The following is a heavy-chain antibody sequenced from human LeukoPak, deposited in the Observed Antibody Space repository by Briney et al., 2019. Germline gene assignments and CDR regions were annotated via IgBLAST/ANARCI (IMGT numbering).Heavy chain of an antibody. D-gene: IGHD6-19*01. Sequence: GGSERLSCAGSGFSFSSYGMHWLRQAPGKGLEWMAFIRSDGSNKYYADSVKGRFTISRDNSMNTLYLQMNSLRAEDTAVYYCARILDSAWGELGYWGQGTLVTVSS. CDR2: IRSDGSNK. V-gene: IGHV3-30*02. J-gene: IGHJ4*02. CDR1: GFSFSSYG. CDR3: ARILDSAWGELGY.